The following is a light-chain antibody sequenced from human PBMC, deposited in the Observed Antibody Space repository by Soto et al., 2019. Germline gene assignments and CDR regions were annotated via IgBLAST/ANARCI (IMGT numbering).Light chain of an antibody. CDR3: QQYNSYPRT. V-gene: IGKV1-5*03. CDR2: KES. CDR1: QSISSW. Sequence: DIQMTQSTSSLSASVGDRVTITYRASQSISSWLAWYQQKPGKAPKLLIYKESSLESGVPSRFSGSGSGTEFTLSISSLQPDDFATYYCQQYNSYPRTFGQGTKVEIK. J-gene: IGKJ1*01.